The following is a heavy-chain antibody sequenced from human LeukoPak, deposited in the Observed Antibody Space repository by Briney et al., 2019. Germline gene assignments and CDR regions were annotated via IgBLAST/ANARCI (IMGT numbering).Heavy chain of an antibody. D-gene: IGHD6-13*01. J-gene: IGHJ4*02. CDR1: GFTFSRYG. V-gene: IGHV3-30*02. CDR3: AKDRSSSNWYYFDY. CDR2: IRYDGSNK. Sequence: PGGSLILSCAASGFTFSRYGMHWVRQAPGKGLEWVGLIRYDGSNKYYADSVKGRFTISRDNSKNTLYLQMNSLRPEDTAVYYCAKDRSSSNWYYFDYWGQGTLVTVSS.